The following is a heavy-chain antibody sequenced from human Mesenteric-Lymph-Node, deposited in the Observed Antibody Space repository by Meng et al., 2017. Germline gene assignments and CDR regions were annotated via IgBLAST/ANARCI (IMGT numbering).Heavy chain of an antibody. D-gene: IGHD6-19*01. V-gene: IGHV3-30*04. CDR3: ARPYIAVAGTETAFDI. J-gene: IGHJ3*02. Sequence: GGSLRLSCAASGFTVSSYAMHWVRQAPGKGLEWVAVISYDGSNKYYADSVKGRFTISRDNSKNTLYLQMNSLRAEDTAVYYCARPYIAVAGTETAFDIWGQGTMVTVSS. CDR2: ISYDGSNK. CDR1: GFTVSSYA.